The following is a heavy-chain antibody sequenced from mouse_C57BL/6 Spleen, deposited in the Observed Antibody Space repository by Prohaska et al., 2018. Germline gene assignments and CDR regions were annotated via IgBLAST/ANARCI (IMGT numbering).Heavy chain of an antibody. Sequence: YPRDGSTKYNEKFTGKATLTVDTSSSTAYMELHSLTSEDSAVYFCARGGDYGYDSGYYAMDYWGQGTSVTVSS. V-gene: IGHV1-85*01. D-gene: IGHD2-2*01. CDR3: ARGGDYGYDSGYYAMDY. CDR2: YPRDGST. J-gene: IGHJ4*01.